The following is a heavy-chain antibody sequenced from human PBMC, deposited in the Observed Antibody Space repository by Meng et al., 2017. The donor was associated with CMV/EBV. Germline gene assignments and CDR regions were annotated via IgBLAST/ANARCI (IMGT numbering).Heavy chain of an antibody. CDR3: ARLDGDGGQDY. Sequence: SETLSLTCTVSGGSISSISFYWGWIRQPPGKGLEWIGSIYYSGSTYYNPSLKSRVTISVDTSKNQFSLKLSSVTAADTAVYYCARLDGDGGQDYWGQGTLVTVSS. CDR1: GGSISSISFY. V-gene: IGHV4-39*01. CDR2: IYYSGST. J-gene: IGHJ4*02. D-gene: IGHD5-24*01.